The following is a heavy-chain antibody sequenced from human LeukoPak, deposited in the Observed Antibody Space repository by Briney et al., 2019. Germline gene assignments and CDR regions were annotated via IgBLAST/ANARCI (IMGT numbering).Heavy chain of an antibody. CDR2: ISSSGHSI. J-gene: IGHJ4*02. CDR3: ARDEYDILTDYDY. V-gene: IGHV3-23*01. Sequence: GGSLRLSCVASGFTFSSYAMSWVRQAPGKGLEWVSVISSSGHSIHYADSVKGRFTISRDNSKNALYLQMNSLRAEDTAVYYCARDEYDILTDYDYWGQGILVTVSS. CDR1: GFTFSSYA. D-gene: IGHD3-9*01.